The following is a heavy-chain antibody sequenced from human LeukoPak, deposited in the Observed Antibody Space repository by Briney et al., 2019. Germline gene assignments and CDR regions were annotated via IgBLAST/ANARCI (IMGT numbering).Heavy chain of an antibody. Sequence: ASVKVSCKASGYTFTGYYMHWVRQAPGQGLEWMRWINPNSGGTSYAQKFQGRVTMTRDTSISTVYMELSRLRSDDTAVYYCARLKSTISSGWFDPWGQGTLVTVSS. CDR1: GYTFTGYY. CDR2: INPNSGGT. V-gene: IGHV1-2*02. D-gene: IGHD6-6*01. J-gene: IGHJ5*02. CDR3: ARLKSTISSGWFDP.